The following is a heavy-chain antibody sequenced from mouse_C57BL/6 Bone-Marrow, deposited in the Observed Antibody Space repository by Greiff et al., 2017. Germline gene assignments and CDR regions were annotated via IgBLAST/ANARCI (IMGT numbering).Heavy chain of an antibody. V-gene: IGHV1-42*01. CDR2: INPSTGGT. D-gene: IGHD1-2*01. CDR1: GYSFTGYY. CDR3: ASDYGEAMGY. J-gene: IGHJ4*01. Sequence: VQLQQSGPELVKPGASVKISCKASGYSFTGYYMNWVKQSPEKSLEWIGEINPSTGGTTYNQKFKAKATLTVDKSSSTAYMQLKGLTSEDSAVYYCASDYGEAMGYWGQGTSVTVSS.